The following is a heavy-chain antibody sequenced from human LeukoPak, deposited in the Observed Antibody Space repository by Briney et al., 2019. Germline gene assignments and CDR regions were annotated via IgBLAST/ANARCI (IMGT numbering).Heavy chain of an antibody. CDR1: GGSIGSSSYY. Sequence: PSETLSLTCTVSGGSIGSSSYYWGWIRQPPGKGLEWIGSIYYSGSTYYNPSLKSRVTISVDTSKNQFSLKLSSVTAADTAVYYCARTRSSGYSYRTYPKKSPYFDYWGQGTLVTVSS. V-gene: IGHV4-39*07. CDR3: ARTRSSGYSYRTYPKKSPYFDY. CDR2: IYYSGST. D-gene: IGHD5-18*01. J-gene: IGHJ4*02.